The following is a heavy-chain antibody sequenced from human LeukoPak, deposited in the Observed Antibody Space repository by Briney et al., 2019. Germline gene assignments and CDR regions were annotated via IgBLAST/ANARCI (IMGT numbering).Heavy chain of an antibody. J-gene: IGHJ4*02. CDR1: GFTYSSYS. D-gene: IGHD3-10*01. V-gene: IGHV3-21*01. CDR2: ISTSSSYI. Sequence: GGSLRLSCAASGFTYSSYSTNWVRQAPGKGLEWVSSISTSSSYIYYADSVKGRFTISRDNAKNSLYLQMNSLRAEDTAVYYCARDRTYGSGSYSFDYWGQGTLVTVSS. CDR3: ARDRTYGSGSYSFDY.